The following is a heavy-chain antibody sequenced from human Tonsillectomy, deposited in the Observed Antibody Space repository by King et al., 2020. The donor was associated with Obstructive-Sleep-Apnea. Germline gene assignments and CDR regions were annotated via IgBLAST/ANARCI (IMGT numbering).Heavy chain of an antibody. Sequence: TLKESGPTLVKHTQTLTLTCTFSGFSLSASGVGVGWIRQPPGQALEWLALICWNDDERYSPSLKSRLTITKDTSKNQVVLTMTNMDPVDTATYYCARRLSAPGLFDSWGQGTLVTVSS. V-gene: IGHV2-5*01. D-gene: IGHD6-13*01. CDR2: ICWNDDE. CDR3: ARRLSAPGLFDS. CDR1: GFSLSASGVG. J-gene: IGHJ4*02.